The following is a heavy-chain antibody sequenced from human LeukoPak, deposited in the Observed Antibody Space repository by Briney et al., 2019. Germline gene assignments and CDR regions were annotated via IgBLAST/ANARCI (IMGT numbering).Heavy chain of an antibody. Sequence: SETLSLTCAVYGGSFSGYYWSWIRQPPGKGLEWIGYIYYSGSTNYNPSLKSRVTISVDTSKNQFSLMLSSVTAADTAVYYCARSYGSGSSYYGMDVWGQGTTVTVSS. CDR1: GGSFSGYY. CDR3: ARSYGSGSSYYGMDV. D-gene: IGHD3-10*01. J-gene: IGHJ6*02. V-gene: IGHV4-59*01. CDR2: IYYSGST.